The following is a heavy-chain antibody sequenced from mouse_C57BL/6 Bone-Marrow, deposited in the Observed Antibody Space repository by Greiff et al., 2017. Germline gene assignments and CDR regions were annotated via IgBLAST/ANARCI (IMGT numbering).Heavy chain of an antibody. J-gene: IGHJ2*01. CDR1: GYTFTSYW. D-gene: IGHD2-2*01. V-gene: IGHV1-5*01. CDR2: IDPGNSDT. CDR3: TREEIYYGYDVVYFDY. Sequence: EVQLQESGPVLARPGASVKMSCKTSGYTFTSYWMHWVKQRPGQGLEWIGAIDPGNSDTSYNQKFKGKAKLTAVTSASTAYMELSSLTNEASAVYYCTREEIYYGYDVVYFDYWGQGTTLTVSS.